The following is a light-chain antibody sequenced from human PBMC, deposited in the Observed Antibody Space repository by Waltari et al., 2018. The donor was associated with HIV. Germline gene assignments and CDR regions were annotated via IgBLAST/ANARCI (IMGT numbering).Light chain of an antibody. Sequence: DGVMTQSPHTLAVSLGERATTNSMANLSVFSTPNAKNYIVWYQQRPGQAPNLLIYWASTREFGVSARFSGSGSGTNFTLTITSLQAEDVAVYYCQQYYSPPPTFGQGTKVEIK. J-gene: IGKJ1*01. CDR3: QQYYSPPPT. V-gene: IGKV4-1*01. CDR2: WAS. CDR1: LSVFSTPNAKNY.